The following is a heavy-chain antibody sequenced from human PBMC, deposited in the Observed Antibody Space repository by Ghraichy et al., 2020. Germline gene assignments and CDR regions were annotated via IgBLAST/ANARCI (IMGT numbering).Heavy chain of an antibody. CDR3: ARQRMTTVTTYPDY. Sequence: GESLNISCKGSGYSFTSYWIGWVRQMPGKGLEWMGIIYPGDSDTRYSPSFQGQVTISADKSISTAYLQWSSLKASDTAMYYCARQRMTTVTTYPDYCGQGTLVTGAS. D-gene: IGHD4-17*01. J-gene: IGHJ4*02. CDR1: GYSFTSYW. V-gene: IGHV5-51*01. CDR2: IYPGDSDT.